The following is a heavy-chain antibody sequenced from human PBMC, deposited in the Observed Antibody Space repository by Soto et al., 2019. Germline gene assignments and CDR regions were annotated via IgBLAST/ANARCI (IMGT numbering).Heavy chain of an antibody. D-gene: IGHD3-10*01. CDR1: GGSISSSNW. V-gene: IGHV4-4*02. J-gene: IGHJ6*02. Sequence: SETLSLTCAVSGGSISSSNWWSWVRQPPGKGLEWIGEIYHSGSTNYNPSLKSRVTISVDKSKNQFSLKLSSVTAADTAVYYCATMVRGPYYYGMDVWGQGTTVTVSS. CDR3: ATMVRGPYYYGMDV. CDR2: IYHSGST.